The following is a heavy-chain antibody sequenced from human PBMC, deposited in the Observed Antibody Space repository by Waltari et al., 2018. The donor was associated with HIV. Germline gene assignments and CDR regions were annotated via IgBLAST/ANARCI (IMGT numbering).Heavy chain of an antibody. V-gene: IGHV3-7*01. CDR2: QTQDGSEK. CDR3: ARRDLRIAAVGRSIFDC. D-gene: IGHD6-13*01. CDR1: GFTCRSYW. J-gene: IGHJ4*02. Sequence: EVQLVESGGGLVQPGGSLRLSCAASGFTCRSYWMNWVRQAPGKGWREVPNQTQDGSEKHYVDSGQGRFTISRDNAKNSLYLQMNSLRAEDTAIYYCARRDLRIAAVGRSIFDCWGQGTLVTVSS.